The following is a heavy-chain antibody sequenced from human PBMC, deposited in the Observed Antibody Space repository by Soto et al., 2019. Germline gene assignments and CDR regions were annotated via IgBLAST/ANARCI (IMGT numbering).Heavy chain of an antibody. CDR2: AYYTGGT. D-gene: IGHD1-26*01. Sequence: QLQLQESGPGLVKPSETLSLTCTVSGGSLSSRSNYWGWVRPPPGKGLDWIGSAYYTGGTYYNPSLQSPAAPSIVMSQHQLVPQLRLVTAAATAVYYCATEGPPIRAHNPPGLFQQWGQGPLVSVSS. CDR3: ATEGPPIRAHNPPGLFQQ. V-gene: IGHV4-39*02. CDR1: GGSLSSRSNY. J-gene: IGHJ1*01.